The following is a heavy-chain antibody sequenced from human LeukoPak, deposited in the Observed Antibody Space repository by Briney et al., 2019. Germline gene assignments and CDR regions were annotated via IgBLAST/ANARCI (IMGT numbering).Heavy chain of an antibody. Sequence: SETLSLTCIVSGGSISSSSYYWGWIRQPPGKGLEWIGSIYYSGSTYYNPSLKSRVTISVDTSKNQFSLKLSSVTAADTAVYYCARRVQGVPFDYWGQGTLVTVSS. CDR2: IYYSGST. J-gene: IGHJ4*02. D-gene: IGHD3-10*01. CDR3: ARRVQGVPFDY. CDR1: GGSISSSSYY. V-gene: IGHV4-39*01.